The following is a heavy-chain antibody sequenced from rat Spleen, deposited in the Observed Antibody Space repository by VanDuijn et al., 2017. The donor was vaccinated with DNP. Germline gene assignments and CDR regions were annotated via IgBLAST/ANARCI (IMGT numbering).Heavy chain of an antibody. Sequence: EVQLVESGGGLVQPGRSLKLSCAASGFTFSNHDMAWVRQAPTKGLEWVASISPSGDSTYYRDSVKGRFTISRDNAKSTLYLQMDSLRSEDTATYYCATGGYWGQGVMVTVSS. V-gene: IGHV5-19*01. CDR3: ATGGY. CDR1: GFTFSNHD. J-gene: IGHJ2*01. CDR2: ISPSGDST.